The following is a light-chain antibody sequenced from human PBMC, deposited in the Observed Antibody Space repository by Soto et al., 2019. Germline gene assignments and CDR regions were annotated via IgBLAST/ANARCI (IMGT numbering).Light chain of an antibody. Sequence: SDVTQPASVSASPGQSITISCTGTSSDVGGYNYVSWYQQHPGKAPKLMIYDVSNRPSGVSNRFSGSKSGNTASLTISGLQAEDEADYYCSSYTSSSTPYVFGTGTKVTVL. V-gene: IGLV2-14*01. CDR3: SSYTSSSTPYV. J-gene: IGLJ1*01. CDR1: SSDVGGYNY. CDR2: DVS.